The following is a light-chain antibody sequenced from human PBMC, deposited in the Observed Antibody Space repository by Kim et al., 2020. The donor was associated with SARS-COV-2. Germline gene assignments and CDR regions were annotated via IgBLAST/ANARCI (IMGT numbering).Light chain of an antibody. CDR2: LNSDGSH. J-gene: IGLJ3*02. CDR1: SGHSNYA. CDR3: QTWGTGIWV. Sequence: QLVLTQSPSASASLGASVKLTCTLSSGHSNYAIAWHQQQPQKGPRYLMKLNSDGSHDKGDGIPDRFSGASSGTERYLIISSLQSEDEADYYCQTWGTGIWVFGGGTQLTVL. V-gene: IGLV4-69*01.